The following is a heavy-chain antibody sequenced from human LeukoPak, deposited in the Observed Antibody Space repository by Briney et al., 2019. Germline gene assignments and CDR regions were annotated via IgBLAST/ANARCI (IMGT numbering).Heavy chain of an antibody. Sequence: GGSLRLSCAASGFTFSSYAMHWVRQAPGKGLEWVAVISYDGSNKYYADSVKGRFTISRDNSKNTLYLQMNGLRAEDTAVYYCAREPYYYGSGSYCFDYWGQGTLVTVSS. D-gene: IGHD3-10*01. CDR2: ISYDGSNK. CDR3: AREPYYYGSGSYCFDY. J-gene: IGHJ4*02. CDR1: GFTFSSYA. V-gene: IGHV3-30*04.